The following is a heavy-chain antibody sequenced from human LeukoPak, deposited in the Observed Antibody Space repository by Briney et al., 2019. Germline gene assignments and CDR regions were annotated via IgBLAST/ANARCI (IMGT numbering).Heavy chain of an antibody. Sequence: SETLSLTCAVYGGSLSGYYWSWIRQPPGKGLEWIGEINHSGSTNYNPSLKSRVTISVDTSKNQFSLKLSSVTAADTAVYYCARGPPRVLRFLEWLLTTPFFDYWGQGTLVTVSS. CDR3: ARGPPRVLRFLEWLLTTPFFDY. J-gene: IGHJ4*02. CDR2: INHSGST. CDR1: GGSLSGYY. D-gene: IGHD3-3*01. V-gene: IGHV4-34*01.